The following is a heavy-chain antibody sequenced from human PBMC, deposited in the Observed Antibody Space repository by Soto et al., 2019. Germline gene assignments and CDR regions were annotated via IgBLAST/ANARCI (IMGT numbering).Heavy chain of an antibody. CDR3: ASDTANGSPWFDP. V-gene: IGHV1-46*01. CDR1: GYTFTSYY. D-gene: IGHD6-13*01. CDR2: INPGSGGT. Sequence: ASVKVSCKASGYTFTSYYIHWVRQAPGQGLEWLGTINPGSGGTGYAQKFRGRVIMTSDTSTSTVYMELSSLRSEDTAVYYCASDTANGSPWFDPWGQGTLVTVSS. J-gene: IGHJ5*02.